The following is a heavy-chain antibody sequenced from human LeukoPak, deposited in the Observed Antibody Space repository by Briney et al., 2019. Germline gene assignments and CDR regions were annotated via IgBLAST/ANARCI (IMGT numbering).Heavy chain of an antibody. D-gene: IGHD6-19*01. CDR2: IYYSEST. CDR3: ARVGAVAGHGDFDY. J-gene: IGHJ4*02. CDR1: GGSISSSNYY. Sequence: SETLSLTCTVSGGSISSSNYYWGWIRQPPGKGLEWIASIYYSESTYYSPSLKSRDTISVDTSKNQFSLKLTSVTAADTAVYYCARVGAVAGHGDFDYWGQGTLVTVSS. V-gene: IGHV4-39*07.